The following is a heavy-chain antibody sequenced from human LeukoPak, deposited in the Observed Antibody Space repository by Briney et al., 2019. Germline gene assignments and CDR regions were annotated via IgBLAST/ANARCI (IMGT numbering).Heavy chain of an antibody. J-gene: IGHJ6*03. D-gene: IGHD3-16*01. CDR2: IYYSGST. CDR3: ARAHMITSYYYYYYMDV. Sequence: SETLSLTCTVSGGSISSYYWSWIRQPPGKGLEWIGYIYYSGSTNYNPSLKSRVTISVDTSKNQFSLKLSSVTAADTAVYYCARAHMITSYYYYYYMDVWGKGTTVTVSS. V-gene: IGHV4-59*01. CDR1: GGSISSYY.